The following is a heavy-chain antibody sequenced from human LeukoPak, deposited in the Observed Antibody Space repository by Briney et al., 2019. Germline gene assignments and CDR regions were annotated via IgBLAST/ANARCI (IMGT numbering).Heavy chain of an antibody. V-gene: IGHV1-2*02. CDR3: ARGEYSSSWYGGDTYYYYMDV. D-gene: IGHD6-13*01. Sequence: ASVKVSCKASGYTFTTYYIHWVRQAPGQGLEWMGWINPNSGGTNYAQKFQGRVTMTRDTSISTAYMELSRLRSDDTAVYYCARGEYSSSWYGGDTYYYYMDVWGKGTTVTVSS. J-gene: IGHJ6*03. CDR1: GYTFTTYY. CDR2: INPNSGGT.